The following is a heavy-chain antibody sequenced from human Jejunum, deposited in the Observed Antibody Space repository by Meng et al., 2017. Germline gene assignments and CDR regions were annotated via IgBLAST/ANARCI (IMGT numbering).Heavy chain of an antibody. V-gene: IGHV4-4*02. D-gene: IGHD1-14*01. CDR1: GVSTAAPFY. CDR3: ARAIRERYFDS. Sequence: QWQLQGPGPGLLKPSGTLSLTCTVPGVSTAAPFYWTWIRQAPGKGLEWIGEVWPSGATYYNPSLSSRITISIDTSNNQFSLEVAFLTAADTAVYYCARAIRERYFDSWGQGTLVTVSS. J-gene: IGHJ4*02. CDR2: VWPSGAT.